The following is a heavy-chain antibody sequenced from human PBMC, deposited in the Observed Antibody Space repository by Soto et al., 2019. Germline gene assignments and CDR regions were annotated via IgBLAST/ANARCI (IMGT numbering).Heavy chain of an antibody. V-gene: IGHV4-31*03. J-gene: IGHJ6*02. Sequence: PSETLSLTCTVSGGSISSGGYYWSWIRQHPGKGLEWIGYIYYSGSTYYNPSLKSRVTISVDTSKNQFSLKLSSVTAADTAVYYCARGFSLHYYRMDVRGQGTTDTVPS. CDR3: ARGFSLHYYRMDV. CDR1: GGSISSGGYY. CDR2: IYYSGST.